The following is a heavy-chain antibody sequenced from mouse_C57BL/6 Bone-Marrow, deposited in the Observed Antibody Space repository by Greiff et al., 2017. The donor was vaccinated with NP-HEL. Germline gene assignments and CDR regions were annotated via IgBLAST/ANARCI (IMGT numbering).Heavy chain of an antibody. V-gene: IGHV1-55*01. D-gene: IGHD1-1*01. Sequence: QVQLQQPGAELVKPGASVKMSCKASGYTFTSYWITWVKQRPGQGLEWIGDIYPGSGSTNYNEKFKSKATLTVDTSSSTAYMRLSSLTSEDSAVYYCAIRRKNYYYGDWYFDVWGTGTTVTVSS. CDR2: IYPGSGST. CDR1: GYTFTSYW. J-gene: IGHJ1*03. CDR3: AIRRKNYYYGDWYFDV.